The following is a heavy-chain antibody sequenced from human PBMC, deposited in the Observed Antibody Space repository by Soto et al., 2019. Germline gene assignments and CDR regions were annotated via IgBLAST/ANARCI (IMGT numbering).Heavy chain of an antibody. J-gene: IGHJ4*02. CDR3: AREPIITFGGVIVS. V-gene: IGHV4-61*01. CDR1: AGCVSSGSYY. Sequence: TXGTLSRTCTVSAGCVSSGSYYGSWFQPHPRKGLEWIGYSYYSGSTNYNPSLKSRVTISVDTSKNQFSLKMSSVPAADTAVYYCAREPIITFGGVIVSWGQGTLVTASS. D-gene: IGHD3-16*02. CDR2: SYYSGST.